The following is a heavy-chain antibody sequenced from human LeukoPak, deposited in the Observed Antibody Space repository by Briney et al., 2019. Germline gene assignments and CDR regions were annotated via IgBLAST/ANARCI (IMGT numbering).Heavy chain of an antibody. D-gene: IGHD3-16*01. Sequence: ASVKVSCKASGYTFTNYYIHWVRQAPGQGLEWTGIINPSGGSTSYAQKFQGRVTMTRDTSTSTVYMELSSLRSEDTAVYYCAREGPYSDASRARFDYWGQGTLVTVSS. V-gene: IGHV1-46*01. J-gene: IGHJ4*02. CDR1: GYTFTNYY. CDR2: INPSGGST. CDR3: AREGPYSDASRARFDY.